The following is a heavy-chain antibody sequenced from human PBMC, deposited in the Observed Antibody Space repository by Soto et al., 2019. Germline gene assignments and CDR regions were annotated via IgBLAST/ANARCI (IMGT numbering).Heavy chain of an antibody. CDR3: ARAGDLGYCSGGSCLMFDY. D-gene: IGHD2-15*01. CDR1: GGTFSSYA. Sequence: QVQLVQSGAEVKKPGSSVKVSCKASGGTFSSYAISWVRQAPGQGLEWMGGIIPIFGTANYAQKFQGRVTITADESTSTDYMELSSLRSEDTAVYYCARAGDLGYCSGGSCLMFDYWGQGTLVTVSS. J-gene: IGHJ4*02. CDR2: IIPIFGTA. V-gene: IGHV1-69*01.